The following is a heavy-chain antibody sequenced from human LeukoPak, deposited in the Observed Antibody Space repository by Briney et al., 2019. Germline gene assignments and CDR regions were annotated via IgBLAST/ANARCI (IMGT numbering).Heavy chain of an antibody. Sequence: GRSLRLSCAASGFTFSSYSMNWVRQAPGKGLEWVSSISSSSSYIYYADSVKGRFTISRDNAKNSLYLQMNSLRAEDTAVYYCARVGFYSGSYLALDYWGQGTLVTVSS. CDR1: GFTFSSYS. J-gene: IGHJ4*02. V-gene: IGHV3-21*01. CDR2: ISSSSSYI. D-gene: IGHD1-26*01. CDR3: ARVGFYSGSYLALDY.